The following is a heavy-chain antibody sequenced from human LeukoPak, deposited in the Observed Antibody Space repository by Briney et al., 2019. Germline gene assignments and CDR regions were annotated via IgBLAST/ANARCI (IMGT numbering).Heavy chain of an antibody. CDR1: GGSISSCY. Sequence: SETLSLTCTVSGGSISSCYWSWIRQPAGKGLEWIGRIYTSGSTNYNPSLKSRVTMSVDTSKNQFSLKLSSVTAADTAVYYCARAGYIMGATLFDYWGQGTLVTVSS. J-gene: IGHJ4*02. D-gene: IGHD1-26*01. CDR3: ARAGYIMGATLFDY. CDR2: IYTSGST. V-gene: IGHV4-4*07.